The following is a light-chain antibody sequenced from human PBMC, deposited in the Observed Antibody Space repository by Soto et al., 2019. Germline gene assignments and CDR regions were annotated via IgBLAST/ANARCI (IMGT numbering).Light chain of an antibody. CDR2: GAS. V-gene: IGKV3-15*01. CDR1: QSVTSN. Sequence: EIVMTQSPATLSVSPGERATLSCRASQSVTSNLAWYQQKPGQAPRLLIYGASTRATGIPARFNGSGSGTEFTLTISSLQSEDFAVYYCQQYNTWSTFGQGTKVDIK. CDR3: QQYNTWST. J-gene: IGKJ1*01.